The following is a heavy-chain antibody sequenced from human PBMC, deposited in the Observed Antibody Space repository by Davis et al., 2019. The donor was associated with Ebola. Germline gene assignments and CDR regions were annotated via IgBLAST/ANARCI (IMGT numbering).Heavy chain of an antibody. Sequence: GGSLRLSCAASGFTFSSYAMHWVRQAPGKGLEWVAVISYDGSNKYYADSVKGRFTISRDNSKNTLYLQMNSLRAEDTAVYYCAKVARGRWGQGTLVTVSS. CDR1: GFTFSSYA. CDR3: AKVARGR. V-gene: IGHV3-30-3*01. CDR2: ISYDGSNK. J-gene: IGHJ4*02. D-gene: IGHD3-16*01.